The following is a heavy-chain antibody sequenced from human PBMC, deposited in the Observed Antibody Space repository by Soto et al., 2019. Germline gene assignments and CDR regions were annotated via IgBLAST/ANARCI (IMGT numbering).Heavy chain of an antibody. D-gene: IGHD7-27*01. CDR1: GFTFGNHG. Sequence: QPGGSLRLSCGASGFTFGNHGMHWVRQAPGKGLEWVALISYDGSKALYLDSVKGRFTISRDNSKNTLYLEMNRLTIEDTAVYYCAKGTLTGDFDYWGQGTLVTVSS. J-gene: IGHJ4*02. CDR2: ISYDGSKA. CDR3: AKGTLTGDFDY. V-gene: IGHV3-30*18.